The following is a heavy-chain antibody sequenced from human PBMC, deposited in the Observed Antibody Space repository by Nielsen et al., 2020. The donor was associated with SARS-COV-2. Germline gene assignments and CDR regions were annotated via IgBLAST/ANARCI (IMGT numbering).Heavy chain of an antibody. CDR3: ARVVSYYYGMDV. Sequence: GESLKISCAASGFTFSDYYMSWIRQAPGKGLEWVSYISSSGSTIYYADSVKGRFTISRDNAKNSLYLQMNSLRAEDTAVYYCARVVSYYYGMDVWGQGTTVTVSS. CDR2: ISSSGSTI. V-gene: IGHV3-11*04. J-gene: IGHJ6*02. CDR1: GFTFSDYY.